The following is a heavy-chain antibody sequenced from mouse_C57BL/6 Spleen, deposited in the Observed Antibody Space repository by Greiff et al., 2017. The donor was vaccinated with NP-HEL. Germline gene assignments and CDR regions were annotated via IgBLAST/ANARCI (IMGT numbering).Heavy chain of an antibody. J-gene: IGHJ4*01. D-gene: IGHD2-5*01. V-gene: IGHV2-9-1*01. Sequence: VQVVESGPGLVAPSQSLSITCTVSGFSLTSYAISWVRQPPGKGLEWLGVIWTGGGTNYNSALKSRLSISKDNSKSQVFLKMNSLQTDDTARYYCARAYYSNYNAMDYWGQGTSVTVSS. CDR3: ARAYYSNYNAMDY. CDR2: IWTGGGT. CDR1: GFSLTSYA.